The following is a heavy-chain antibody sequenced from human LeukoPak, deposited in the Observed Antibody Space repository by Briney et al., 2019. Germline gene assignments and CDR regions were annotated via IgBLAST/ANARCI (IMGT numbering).Heavy chain of an antibody. CDR2: IFYTGST. Sequence: SETLSLTCTVSGGSISSYYWSWIRQPPGKGLEWIGYIFYTGSTNYNPSLKSRVTISVLTSKNRFSLKLSSVTAADTAVYYCAKSNGYGLVDIWGQGTMVTVSS. CDR3: AKSNGYGLVDI. D-gene: IGHD3-10*01. CDR1: GGSISSYY. J-gene: IGHJ3*02. V-gene: IGHV4-59*01.